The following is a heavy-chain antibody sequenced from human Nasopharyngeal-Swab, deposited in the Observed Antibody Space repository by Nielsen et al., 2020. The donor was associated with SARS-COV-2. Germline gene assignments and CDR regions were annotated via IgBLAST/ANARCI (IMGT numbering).Heavy chain of an antibody. Sequence: SDTLSLTCTVPGGPISSYYWSWIRQPPGKGLEWIGYIYYSGSTNYNPALKSRVTISVDTSKNQFSLKLSSVTAADTAVYYCARAGDAYDFWSGYPDYYGMDVWGQGTTVTVSS. CDR1: GGPISSYY. CDR3: ARAGDAYDFWSGYPDYYGMDV. V-gene: IGHV4-59*01. D-gene: IGHD3-3*01. CDR2: IYYSGST. J-gene: IGHJ6*02.